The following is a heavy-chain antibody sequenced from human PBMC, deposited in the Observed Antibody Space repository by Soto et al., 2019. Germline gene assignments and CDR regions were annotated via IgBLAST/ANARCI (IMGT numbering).Heavy chain of an antibody. V-gene: IGHV3-30*18. CDR3: AKVGEDCISTTCYVNFDY. CDR1: GFIFSNYG. Sequence: PGGSLRLSCTASGFIFSNYGMYWVRQAPGKGLEWVAVISYDGSNKYYVDSVKGRFTISRDNYRNMLYLQMNSVRAEDTAVYYCAKVGEDCISTTCYVNFDYWGQGTLVTVSS. D-gene: IGHD2-2*01. CDR2: ISYDGSNK. J-gene: IGHJ4*02.